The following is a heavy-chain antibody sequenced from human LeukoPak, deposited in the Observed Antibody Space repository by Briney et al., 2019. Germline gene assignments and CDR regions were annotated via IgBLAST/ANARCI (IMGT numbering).Heavy chain of an antibody. V-gene: IGHV3-53*01. J-gene: IGHJ4*02. Sequence: PGGSLRLSCAASGFTVSSNYMSWVRQAPGKGLEWVSGIYSGGSTYYADSVKGRFTISIDNSKNTLYLQLNSLTAEDTAVYYCASLPTVDTIFGVVIDYWGQGTLVTVSS. CDR3: ASLPTVDTIFGVVIDY. CDR1: GFTVSSNY. CDR2: IYSGGST. D-gene: IGHD3-3*01.